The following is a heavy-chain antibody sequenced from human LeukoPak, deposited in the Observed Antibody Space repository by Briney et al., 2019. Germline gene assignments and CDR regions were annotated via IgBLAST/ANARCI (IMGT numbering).Heavy chain of an antibody. J-gene: IGHJ4*02. D-gene: IGHD6-19*01. CDR2: ISGSGGST. CDR1: GFTFSSYA. V-gene: IGHV3-23*01. Sequence: GGSLRLSCAASGFTFSSYAMSWVRQAPGKGLEWVSAISGSGGSTYYADSVKGRFTISRDNAKNSLYLQMNSLRAEDTAVYYCARWESVAGTYYWGQGTLVTVSS. CDR3: ARWESVAGTYY.